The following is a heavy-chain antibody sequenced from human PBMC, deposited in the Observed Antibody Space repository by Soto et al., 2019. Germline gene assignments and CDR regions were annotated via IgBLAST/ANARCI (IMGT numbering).Heavy chain of an antibody. D-gene: IGHD3-3*01. CDR3: ARAYDPLYYYYYMDV. CDR2: INHSGST. CDR1: GGSFSGYY. J-gene: IGHJ6*03. Sequence: PSETLSLTCAVYGGSFSGYYWSWIRQPPGKGLEWIGEINHSGSTNYNPSLKSRVTISVDTSKNQFSLKLSSVTAADTAVYYCARAYDPLYYYYYMDVWGQGTTVPVSS. V-gene: IGHV4-34*01.